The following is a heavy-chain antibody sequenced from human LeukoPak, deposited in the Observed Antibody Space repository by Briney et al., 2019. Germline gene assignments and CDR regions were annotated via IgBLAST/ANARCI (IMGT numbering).Heavy chain of an antibody. D-gene: IGHD1-1*01. CDR2: INPDGSDT. CDR1: GLTFSNFW. V-gene: IGHV3-74*01. J-gene: IGHJ4*02. CDR3: ASSPNTDATTDY. Sequence: PGGSLRLSCAASGLTFSNFWMHWVRQTPEKGLVWVSRINPDGSDTIYADSVKGRFTISRDNAKNTLYLHMNSLRVEDTAVYYCASSPNTDATTDYWGQGTLVTVSS.